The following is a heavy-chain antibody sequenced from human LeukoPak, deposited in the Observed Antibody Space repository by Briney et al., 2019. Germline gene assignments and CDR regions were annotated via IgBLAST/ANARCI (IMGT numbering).Heavy chain of an antibody. D-gene: IGHD5-24*01. CDR3: ARHRSKWLQSSFDY. CDR2: IFYSGNT. V-gene: IGHV4-38-2*02. Sequence: PSETLSLTYTVSGYSISSGYYWGWIRQPPGKGLEWIGSIFYSGNTYDNPSPKSRVTISVDTSKNQYSLKLNSVTAADTAVYYCARHRSKWLQSSFDYWGQGTLVTVSS. J-gene: IGHJ4*02. CDR1: GYSISSGYY.